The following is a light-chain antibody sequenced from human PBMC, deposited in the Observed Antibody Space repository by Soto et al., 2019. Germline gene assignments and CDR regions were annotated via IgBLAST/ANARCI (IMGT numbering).Light chain of an antibody. CDR1: QSISSY. V-gene: IGKV1-39*01. CDR2: AAS. CDR3: QHYDSYSGT. J-gene: IGKJ1*01. Sequence: DIQMTQSPSSLSASAGDRVTITCRASQSISSYLNWYQQKPGKAPKLLIYAASSLQSGVPSRFSGSGSGTEFSLTISSLQPEDFATYYCQHYDSYSGTFGQGTKVDIK.